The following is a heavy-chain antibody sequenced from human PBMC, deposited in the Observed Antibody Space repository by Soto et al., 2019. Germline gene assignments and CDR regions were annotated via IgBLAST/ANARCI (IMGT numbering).Heavy chain of an antibody. V-gene: IGHV4-30-2*01. Sequence: SETLSLTCAVSGGSVSSGAYSWSWIRQPPGKGLEWIGYIYHSGNTYYNPSLKSRVTISVDRSKNQFSLNLTSVTAADTAVYFCDRDNSGYPNYFDPWGQGTPVTVSS. CDR2: IYHSGNT. CDR3: DRDNSGYPNYFDP. J-gene: IGHJ5*02. CDR1: GGSVSSGAYS. D-gene: IGHD3-22*01.